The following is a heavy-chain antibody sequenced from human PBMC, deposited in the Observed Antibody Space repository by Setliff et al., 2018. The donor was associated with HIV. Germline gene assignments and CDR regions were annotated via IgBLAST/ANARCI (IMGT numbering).Heavy chain of an antibody. D-gene: IGHD3-3*01. CDR3: TTLEFYYPLDY. CDR1: GGSISNYY. J-gene: IGHJ4*02. V-gene: IGHV4-59*01. Sequence: PSETLSLTCTVSGGSISNYYWSWIRQPPGRGLEWIGYVYHIGTTNYNASFNSRLTISIDTSRSQFSLRLSSVTAADTAVYFCTTLEFYYPLDYWGQGTLVTVSS. CDR2: VYHIGTT.